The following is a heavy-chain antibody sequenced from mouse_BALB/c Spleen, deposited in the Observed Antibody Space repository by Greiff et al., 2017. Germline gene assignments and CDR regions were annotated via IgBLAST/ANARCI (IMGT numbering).Heavy chain of an antibody. CDR2: ISSGGGST. V-gene: IGHV5-12-1*01. CDR1: GFAFSSYD. J-gene: IGHJ4*01. Sequence: DVKLQESGGGLVKPGGSLKLSCAASGFAFSSYDMSWVRQTPEKRLEWVAYISSGGGSTYYPDTVKGRFTISRDNAKNTLYLQMSSLKSEDTAMYYCARHVGLRLEGYDMDYWGQGTSVTVSS. CDR3: ARHVGLRLEGYDMDY. D-gene: IGHD2-4*01.